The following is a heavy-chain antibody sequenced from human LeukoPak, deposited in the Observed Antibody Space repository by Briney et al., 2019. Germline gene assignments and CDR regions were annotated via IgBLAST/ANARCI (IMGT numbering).Heavy chain of an antibody. J-gene: IGHJ4*02. CDR1: GHTFTSYG. Sequence: ASVKVSCKASGHTFTSYGISWVRQAPGQGLEWMGWISAYNGNTNYAQKLQGRVTMTTDTSTSTAYMELRSLRSDDTAVYYCAREAFDYDILTGEKQIDYWGQGTLVTVSS. V-gene: IGHV1-18*01. CDR2: ISAYNGNT. CDR3: AREAFDYDILTGEKQIDY. D-gene: IGHD3-9*01.